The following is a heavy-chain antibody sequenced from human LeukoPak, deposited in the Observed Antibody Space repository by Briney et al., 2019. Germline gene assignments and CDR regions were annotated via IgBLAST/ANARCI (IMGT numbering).Heavy chain of an antibody. J-gene: IGHJ6*02. CDR3: ARDPGYCSGGSCQPLGRGMDV. CDR2: IYWNGGST. CDR1: GFTFDDYG. V-gene: IGHV3-20*01. Sequence: GGSLRLSCAASGFTFDDYGMSWVRQAPGKGLEWVSGIYWNGGSTGYADSVKGRFTISRDNAKNSLYLQMNSLRAEDTALYHCARDPGYCSGGSCQPLGRGMDVWGQGTTVTVSS. D-gene: IGHD2-15*01.